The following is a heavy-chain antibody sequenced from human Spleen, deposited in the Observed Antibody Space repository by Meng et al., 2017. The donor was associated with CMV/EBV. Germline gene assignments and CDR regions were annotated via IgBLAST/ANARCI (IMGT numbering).Heavy chain of an antibody. J-gene: IGHJ4*02. CDR3: ARAWGVEATGSD. CDR2: IKRDGSEK. V-gene: IGHV3-7*01. CDR1: GFTFSTYW. D-gene: IGHD6-13*01. Sequence: GESLKISCAASGFTFSTYWMSWVHQAPGKGLEWVANIKRDGSEKYYVDSVKGRFTISRDNAKNSLYLQMNSLRAEDTAVYYCARAWGVEATGSDWGPGTLVTVSS.